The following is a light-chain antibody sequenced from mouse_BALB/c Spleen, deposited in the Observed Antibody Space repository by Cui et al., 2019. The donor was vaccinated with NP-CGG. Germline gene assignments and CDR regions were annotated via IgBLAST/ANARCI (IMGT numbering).Light chain of an antibody. CDR3: ALWYSNHWV. Sequence: AIVTQDSELTTSPGETVTLTCRSSTGAVTTNNYANWVQEKPDHLFAGLIGGTNNRLPGVPARFSGSLIGDKAALTITGAQTEDEAIYFCALWYSNHWVFGGGTKLTVL. CDR2: GTN. CDR1: TGAVTTNNY. V-gene: IGLV1*01. J-gene: IGLJ1*01.